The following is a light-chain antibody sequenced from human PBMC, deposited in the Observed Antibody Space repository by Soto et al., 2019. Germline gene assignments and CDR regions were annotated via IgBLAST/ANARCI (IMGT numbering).Light chain of an antibody. CDR3: QQYNNWWT. CDR1: QSVSSN. J-gene: IGKJ1*01. CDR2: GAS. V-gene: IGKV3-15*01. Sequence: EIVMTQSPATLSVSPGERATLSCRASQSVSSNLAWYQQKPGQAPRLLIYGASTRATAIQARFSGSGSGTEFTLTISSLQSEDFAVYYCQQYNNWWTFGQGTKVEIK.